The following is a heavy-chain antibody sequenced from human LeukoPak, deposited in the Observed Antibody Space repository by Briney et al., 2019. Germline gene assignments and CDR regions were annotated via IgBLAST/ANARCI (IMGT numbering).Heavy chain of an antibody. J-gene: IGHJ5*02. D-gene: IGHD2-15*01. CDR3: ARHIKEAASRWFDP. Sequence: PGESLKTSCKGSGYSFTDYWIGWVRQVPGKGPEWMGIIYPGDSDTRYSPSFQGQVTISADKSISTAYLYWSSLKASDTAIYYCARHIKEAASRWFDPWGQGTLVTVSS. V-gene: IGHV5-51*01. CDR2: IYPGDSDT. CDR1: GYSFTDYW.